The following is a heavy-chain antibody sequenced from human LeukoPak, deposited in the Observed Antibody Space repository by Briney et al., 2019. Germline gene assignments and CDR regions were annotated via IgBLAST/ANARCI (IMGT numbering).Heavy chain of an antibody. CDR2: ISSSSYT. Sequence: PGGSLRLSCAASGFTFSSYSMNWVRQAPGKGLEWVSSISSSSYTYYADSVKGRFTISRDNAKNSLYLQMNSLRAEDTAVYYCARDAPAIWFGESPGYFDYWGQETLVTVSS. J-gene: IGHJ4*02. CDR3: ARDAPAIWFGESPGYFDY. V-gene: IGHV3-21*01. D-gene: IGHD3-10*01. CDR1: GFTFSSYS.